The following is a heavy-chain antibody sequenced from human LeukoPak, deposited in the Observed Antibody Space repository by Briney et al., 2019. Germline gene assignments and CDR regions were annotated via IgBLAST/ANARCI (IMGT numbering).Heavy chain of an antibody. CDR3: ARDGYSYGLYFDY. Sequence: GGPLRLSCAVSGFTFSSYSMNWVRQAPGKGMEWVSSISSSSSYIYYADSVKGRFTIPRDNAKNSLYLQMNSLRAEDTAVYYCARDGYSYGLYFDYWGQGTLVTVSS. V-gene: IGHV3-21*01. D-gene: IGHD5-18*01. CDR2: ISSSSSYI. CDR1: GFTFSSYS. J-gene: IGHJ4*02.